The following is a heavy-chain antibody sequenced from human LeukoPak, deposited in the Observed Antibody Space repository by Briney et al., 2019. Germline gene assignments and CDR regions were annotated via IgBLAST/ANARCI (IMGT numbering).Heavy chain of an antibody. Sequence: SETLSLTCAVYGGSFSGYYWSWIRQPPGKGLEWIGEINHSGSTNYNPSLKSRVTISVDTSKNQFSLKLSSVTAADTDVYYCARGRRVLRYFDWLLNDYWGQGTLVTVSS. CDR1: GGSFSGYY. D-gene: IGHD3-9*01. V-gene: IGHV4-34*01. J-gene: IGHJ4*02. CDR3: ARGRRVLRYFDWLLNDY. CDR2: INHSGST.